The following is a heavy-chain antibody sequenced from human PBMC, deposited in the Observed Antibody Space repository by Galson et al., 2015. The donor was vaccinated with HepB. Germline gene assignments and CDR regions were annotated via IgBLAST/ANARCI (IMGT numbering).Heavy chain of an antibody. D-gene: IGHD6-13*01. CDR2: ISYDGSNK. CDR3: ARGRFYRQELSPNGMDV. V-gene: IGHV3-30*04. J-gene: IGHJ6*02. Sequence: GKGLEWVAVISYDGSNKYYADSVKGRFTISRDNSKNTLFLQMNSLRAEDTAVYYCARGRFYRQELSPNGMDVWGQGTTVTVSS.